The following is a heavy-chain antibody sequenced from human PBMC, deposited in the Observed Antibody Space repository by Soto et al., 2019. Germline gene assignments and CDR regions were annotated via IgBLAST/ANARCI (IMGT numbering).Heavy chain of an antibody. D-gene: IGHD3-3*01. CDR2: IIPIFGTA. CDR1: GGTFSSYA. V-gene: IGHV1-69*13. J-gene: IGHJ6*02. CDR3: ARVYDFWSGDYYYYGMDV. Sequence: SVKVSCKASGGTFSSYAISWVRQAPGQGLGWMGGIIPIFGTANYAQKFQGRVTITADESTSTAYMELSSLRSEDTAVYYCARVYDFWSGDYYYYGMDVWGQGTTVTVSS.